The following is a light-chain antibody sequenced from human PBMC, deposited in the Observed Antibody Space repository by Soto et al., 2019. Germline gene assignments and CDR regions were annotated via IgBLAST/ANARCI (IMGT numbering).Light chain of an antibody. V-gene: IGKV3-20*01. CDR2: GAS. CDR3: QQYGRSPRT. CDR1: QSVSSRS. Sequence: EIVLTQSPGTLSLSPGERATLSCRASQSVSSRSLAWYQQKPGQAPRLLIYGASSRATGIPDRFSGSGSGTDFTLPISRLEPEDFAVYYCQQYGRSPRTFGQGTKEKIK. J-gene: IGKJ1*01.